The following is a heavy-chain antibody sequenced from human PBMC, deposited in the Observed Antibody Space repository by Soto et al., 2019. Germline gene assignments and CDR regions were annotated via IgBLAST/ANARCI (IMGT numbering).Heavy chain of an antibody. J-gene: IGHJ4*02. V-gene: IGHV3-21*01. Sequence: GGSLRLSCAASGFTFSSYSMNWVRQAPGKGLEWVSSISSSSSYIYYADSVKGRFTISRDNAKNSLYLQMNSLRAEDTAVYYCARDGGRPGGVVPAAISYWGQGTLVTVSS. CDR1: GFTFSSYS. CDR3: ARDGGRPGGVVPAAISY. D-gene: IGHD2-2*01. CDR2: ISSSSSYI.